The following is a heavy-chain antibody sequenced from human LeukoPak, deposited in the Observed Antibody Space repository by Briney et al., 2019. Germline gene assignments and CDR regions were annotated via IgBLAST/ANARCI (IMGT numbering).Heavy chain of an antibody. D-gene: IGHD4-17*01. CDR2: LYSGGST. V-gene: IGHV3-66*01. J-gene: IGHJ4*02. CDR1: GFTFSSYA. Sequence: GGSLRLSCAASGFTFSSYAMSWVRQAPGKGLEWVSVLYSGGSTYYADSVKGRFTISRDNSKNTVYLQMNSLRAEDTAVYYCAREEGYGDYFDYWGQGTLVTVSS. CDR3: AREEGYGDYFDY.